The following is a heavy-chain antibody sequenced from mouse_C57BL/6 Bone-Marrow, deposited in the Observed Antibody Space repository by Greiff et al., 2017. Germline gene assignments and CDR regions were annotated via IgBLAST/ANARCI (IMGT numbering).Heavy chain of an antibody. CDR1: GYTFTSSG. CDR2: IYPRSGNT. Sequence: VQLQQSGAELARPGASVKLSCKASGYTFTSSGISWVKQRTGQGLEWIGEIYPRSGNTYYNEKFKGKATLTADKSSSTAYMELRSLTSEDSAVYFWARKGREFAYWGQGTLVTVSA. J-gene: IGHJ3*01. CDR3: ARKGREFAY. V-gene: IGHV1-81*01.